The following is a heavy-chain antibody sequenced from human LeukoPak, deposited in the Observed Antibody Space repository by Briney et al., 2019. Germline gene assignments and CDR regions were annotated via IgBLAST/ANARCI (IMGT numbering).Heavy chain of an antibody. CDR3: AKGPYSGFS. Sequence: PGGSLRLSCAGSGFTFSSYGMHWVRQAPGKGLEWVAFIRYDGTNKDYADSVKGRFTISRDNSKNTLYLQMNSLRAEDTAVYYCAKGPYSGFSWGQGTLVTVSS. V-gene: IGHV3-30*02. D-gene: IGHD1-26*01. J-gene: IGHJ5*02. CDR1: GFTFSSYG. CDR2: IRYDGTNK.